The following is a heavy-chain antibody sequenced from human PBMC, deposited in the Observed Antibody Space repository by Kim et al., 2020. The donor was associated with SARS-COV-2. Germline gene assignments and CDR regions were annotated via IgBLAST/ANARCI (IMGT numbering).Heavy chain of an antibody. CDR1: GYRFTSYW. V-gene: IGHV5-51*01. D-gene: IGHD2-2*02. J-gene: IGHJ4*02. CDR3: ARRAYCSSTSCYTFDY. Sequence: GESLKISCKGSGYRFTSYWIGWVRQMPGKGLEWMGIIYPADSDTRYSPSFQGQVTISADKSISTAYLQWSSLKASDTAMYYCARRAYCSSTSCYTFDYWGQGTLVTVSS. CDR2: IYPADSDT.